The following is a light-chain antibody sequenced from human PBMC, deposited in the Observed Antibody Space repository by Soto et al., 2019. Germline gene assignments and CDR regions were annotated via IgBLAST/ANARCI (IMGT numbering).Light chain of an antibody. Sequence: DIQMTQSPSSLSASVGDRVTITCQASQDISNYLNWYQQKPGKAPKLLIYDASNLETGVPSRFSGSGSRTDFNFTISSLQPEDFATYYCQQYDTLPLTFGGGTKVDIK. J-gene: IGKJ4*01. CDR1: QDISNY. CDR2: DAS. CDR3: QQYDTLPLT. V-gene: IGKV1-33*01.